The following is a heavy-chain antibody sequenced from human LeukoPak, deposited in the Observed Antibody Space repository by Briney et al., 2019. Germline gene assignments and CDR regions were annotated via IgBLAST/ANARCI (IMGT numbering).Heavy chain of an antibody. CDR1: VDSINVYL. CDR2: IYRGEQT. CDR3: ATHWLEAKKTSSCGFDP. V-gene: IGHV4-4*09. D-gene: IGHD6-19*01. J-gene: IGHJ5*02. Sequence: SETPSLSCALSVDSINVYLWSGVRDPPGGGVGWLWYIYRGEQTNYNHYFKSRVTLSFATSKNQISLKLNPVTAADTAVDYCATHWLEAKKTSSCGFDPWGQGTPVTVSS.